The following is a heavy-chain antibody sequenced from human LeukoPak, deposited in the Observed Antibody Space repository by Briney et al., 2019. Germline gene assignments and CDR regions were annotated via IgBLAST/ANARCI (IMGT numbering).Heavy chain of an antibody. J-gene: IGHJ5*02. V-gene: IGHV5-51*01. D-gene: IGHD2-2*01. CDR1: GYSFSTYW. CDR3: ASKPKYCSSTSCSGFDP. Sequence: GESLKISCKGSGYSFSTYWIGWVRQMPGKGLEWMGIIYPGDSDTRYNSSFQGQVTISADKSISTAYLQWSSLKASDTAMYYCASKPKYCSSTSCSGFDPWGQGTLVTVSS. CDR2: IYPGDSDT.